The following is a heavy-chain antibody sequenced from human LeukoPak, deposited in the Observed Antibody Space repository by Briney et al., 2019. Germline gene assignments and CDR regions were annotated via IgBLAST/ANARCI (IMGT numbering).Heavy chain of an antibody. CDR1: GGTFSSYA. D-gene: IGHD3-22*01. CDR3: ARTTYYYDSSGYYHLSLYYFDY. V-gene: IGHV1-69*05. CDR2: IIPIFGTA. J-gene: IGHJ4*02. Sequence: SVKVSCKASGGTFSSYAISWVRQAPGQGLEWMGGIIPIFGTANYAQKFQGRVTITTDGSTSTAYMELSSLRSEDTAVYYCARTTYYYDSSGYYHLSLYYFDYWGQGTLVTVSS.